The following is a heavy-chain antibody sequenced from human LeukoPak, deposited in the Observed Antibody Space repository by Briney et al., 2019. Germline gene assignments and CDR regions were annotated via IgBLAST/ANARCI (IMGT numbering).Heavy chain of an antibody. CDR3: ARDSQPLRYSSSWAQESSSKPSARAV. V-gene: IGHV3-7*03. D-gene: IGHD6-13*01. CDR2: IKEDGGEA. Sequence: GGSLRLSCETSGFTFSSYWMTWVRQAPGKGLEWVANIKEDGGEAYYVGSVKGRFTVSRDNAKNTLYLQMNSLRAEDTAVYYCARDSQPLRYSSSWAQESSSKPSARAVWGQGTTVTVSS. CDR1: GFTFSSYW. J-gene: IGHJ6*02.